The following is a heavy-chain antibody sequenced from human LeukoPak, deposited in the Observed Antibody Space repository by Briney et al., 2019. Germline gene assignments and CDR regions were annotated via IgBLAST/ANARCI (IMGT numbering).Heavy chain of an antibody. CDR1: GFTFSRHW. J-gene: IGHJ4*02. Sequence: GGPLRLSCAASGFTFSRHWMTWVRQAPGKGLEGIINLKRYEGEKHYVDPVKGRFTITRVNAKNELYLQLSSLRVDDTALYYCVRVGSDRSNFGPKIACWGEGTLVSVS. CDR3: VRVGSDRSNFGPKIAC. CDR2: LKRYEGEK. V-gene: IGHV3-7*01. D-gene: IGHD2-21*01.